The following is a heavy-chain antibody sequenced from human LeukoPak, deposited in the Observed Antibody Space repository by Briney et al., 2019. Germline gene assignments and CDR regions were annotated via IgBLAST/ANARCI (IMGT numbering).Heavy chain of an antibody. CDR2: INHSGST. CDR1: GGSFSGYY. V-gene: IGHV4-34*01. CDR3: ARGRPGIAVSRGWFDP. J-gene: IGHJ5*02. D-gene: IGHD6-19*01. Sequence: SETLSLTCAVYGGSFSGYYWSWIRQPPGKGLEWIGEINHSGSTNYNPSLKSRVTISVDTSKNQFSLKLSPVTAADTAVYYCARGRPGIAVSRGWFDPWGQGTLVTVSS.